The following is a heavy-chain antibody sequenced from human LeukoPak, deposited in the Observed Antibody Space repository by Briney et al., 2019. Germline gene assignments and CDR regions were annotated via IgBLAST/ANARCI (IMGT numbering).Heavy chain of an antibody. CDR3: ASRRANNWFDP. CDR2: ISAYNGNT. Sequence: ASVKVSSKASGYTFTSYGISWVRRAPGQGLEWMGWISAYNGNTNYAQKLQGRVTMTTDTSTSTAYMELRSLRSEDTAVYYCASRRANNWFDPWGQGTLVTVSS. CDR1: GYTFTSYG. V-gene: IGHV1-18*01. J-gene: IGHJ5*02.